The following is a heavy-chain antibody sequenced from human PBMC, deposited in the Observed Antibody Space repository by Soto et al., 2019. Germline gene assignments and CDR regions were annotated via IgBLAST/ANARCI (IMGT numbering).Heavy chain of an antibody. CDR2: VNPSGGHT. CDR1: GYTFTSYG. V-gene: IGHV1-46*01. CDR3: ARGGHVVVVPAALAY. D-gene: IGHD2-21*02. Sequence: ASVKVSCKASGYTFTSYGISWVRQAPGQGLEWMGTVNPSGGHTTYAQHFLGRVTMTRDTSTSTLYMELTSLTSDDTAIYYCARGGHVVVVPAALAYWGQGSLVTVSS. J-gene: IGHJ4*02.